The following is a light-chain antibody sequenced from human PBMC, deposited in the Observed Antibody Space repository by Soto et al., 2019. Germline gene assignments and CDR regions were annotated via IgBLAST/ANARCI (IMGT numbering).Light chain of an antibody. J-gene: IGLJ2*01. CDR1: SGDVGGYKF. CDR2: EVS. Sequence: QSALTQPASVSGSPGQSITIYCTGTSGDVGGYKFVSWYQQHPGKAPKLMIYEVSNRPSGVSSRVSGSKSGNTASLTISGLQAEDEADYYCLSYTSTNTRVFGGGTKVTVL. CDR3: LSYTSTNTRV. V-gene: IGLV2-14*01.